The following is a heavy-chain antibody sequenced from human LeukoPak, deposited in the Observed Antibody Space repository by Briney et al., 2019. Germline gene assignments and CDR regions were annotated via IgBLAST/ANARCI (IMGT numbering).Heavy chain of an antibody. D-gene: IGHD1-14*01. V-gene: IGHV3-23*01. J-gene: IGHJ4*02. CDR1: GFTFSSYA. CDR3: ANHAYHYYFDY. Sequence: GGSLRLSCAASGFTFSSYAKSWVRQAPGKGLEWVSAISGSGSDTYYADSVKGRFTISRDNSKSTLYLQMNSLRAEDTALYYCANHAYHYYFDYWGQGTLVTVSS. CDR2: ISGSGSDT.